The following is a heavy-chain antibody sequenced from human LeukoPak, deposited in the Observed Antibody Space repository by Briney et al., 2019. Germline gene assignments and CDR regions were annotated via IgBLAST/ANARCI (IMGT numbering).Heavy chain of an antibody. V-gene: IGHV4-30-4*01. CDR2: TYYSGNT. Sequence: SETLSLTCTVSGGSISSGDYYWSWIRQPPGKGLEWIGYTYYSGNTYYNPSLKSRVTISVDTSKNQFSLKLSSVTAADTAVYYCARGKGDYWGQGTLVTVSS. CDR1: GGSISSGDYY. CDR3: ARGKGDY. J-gene: IGHJ4*02.